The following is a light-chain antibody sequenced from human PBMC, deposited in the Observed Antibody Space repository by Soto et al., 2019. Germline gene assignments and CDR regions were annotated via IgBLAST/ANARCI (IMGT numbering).Light chain of an antibody. V-gene: IGKV1-27*01. CDR2: AAS. CDR3: QKFNSATWT. Sequence: IQMTQSPSSPSSSVGDRVTITCRASQGISNYLAWYQQKPGKVPKLLIYAASTLQSGVPSRFSGSGSGTDGTITISSLQQEDGATYYCQKFNSATWTFGQGTKVDIK. CDR1: QGISNY. J-gene: IGKJ1*01.